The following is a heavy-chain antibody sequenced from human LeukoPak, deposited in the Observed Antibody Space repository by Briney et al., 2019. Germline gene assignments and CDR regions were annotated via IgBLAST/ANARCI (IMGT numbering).Heavy chain of an antibody. CDR1: GFTFTSSA. Sequence: SVKVSCKASGFTFTSSAVQWVRQARGQRLEWIGWIVVGSGNTNYAQKFQERVTMTRDTSTSTDYMELSSPTSEDTAVYYCARDNSYRDSSWWFDPWGQGTLVTVSS. CDR2: IVVGSGNT. D-gene: IGHD6-6*01. V-gene: IGHV1-58*01. CDR3: ARDNSYRDSSWWFDP. J-gene: IGHJ5*02.